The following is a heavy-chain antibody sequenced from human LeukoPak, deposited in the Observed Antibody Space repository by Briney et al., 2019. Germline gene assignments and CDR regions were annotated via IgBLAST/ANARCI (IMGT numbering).Heavy chain of an antibody. CDR2: ISSSGSTI. V-gene: IGHV3-11*04. D-gene: IGHD3-16*01. CDR1: GFPFNDYY. Sequence: GGSLRLSCAASGFPFNDYYMTWIRQAPGKGLEWVLHISSSGSTIYYADSVKGRFIISRDNAKNSLYLQMYSLRAEDTGVYYCAKDLSGEGLDYWGQGTLVTVSS. J-gene: IGHJ4*02. CDR3: AKDLSGEGLDY.